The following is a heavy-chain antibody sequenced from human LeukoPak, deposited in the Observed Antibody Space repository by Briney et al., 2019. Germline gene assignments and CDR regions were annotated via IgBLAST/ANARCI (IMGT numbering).Heavy chain of an antibody. CDR3: ARDSLTVTKAAGYYFDY. CDR2: INPSGGGT. CDR1: DYTFTSYY. J-gene: IGHJ4*02. Sequence: ASVTVSCKASDYTFTSYYMHWVRQTPGQGLEWMGVINPSGGGTSYAQKFQGRLTMTRDMSTTTVYMELNSLRSEDTAVYYCARDSLTVTKAAGYYFDYWGQGTLVTVSS. D-gene: IGHD4-17*01. V-gene: IGHV1-46*01.